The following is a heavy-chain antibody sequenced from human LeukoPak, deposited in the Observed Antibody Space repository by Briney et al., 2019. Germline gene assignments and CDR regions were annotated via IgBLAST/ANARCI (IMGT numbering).Heavy chain of an antibody. D-gene: IGHD1-26*01. CDR1: GGSISSYY. CDR2: IYYSGST. Sequence: SETLSLTCTVSGGSISSYYWSWIRQPPGKGLEWIGYIYYSGSTTYNPSLKSRVTISVDTSKNQFSLKLSSVTAADTAVYYCARDRSGSYVVPDAFDIWGQGTMVTVSS. J-gene: IGHJ3*02. V-gene: IGHV4-59*01. CDR3: ARDRSGSYVVPDAFDI.